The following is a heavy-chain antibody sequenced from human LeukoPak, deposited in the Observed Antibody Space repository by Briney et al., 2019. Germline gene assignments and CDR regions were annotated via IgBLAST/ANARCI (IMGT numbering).Heavy chain of an antibody. CDR3: ATDVGPAADN. V-gene: IGHV1-24*01. Sequence: ASVKVSCKVSGYTLTELSMHWVRQAPGKGLEWMGGFDPEDGETIYAQKFQGSVTMTEDTSTDTAYMELSSLRSEATAVYSCATDVGPAADNWGQGTLVTVSS. D-gene: IGHD2-2*01. CDR2: FDPEDGET. J-gene: IGHJ4*02. CDR1: GYTLTELS.